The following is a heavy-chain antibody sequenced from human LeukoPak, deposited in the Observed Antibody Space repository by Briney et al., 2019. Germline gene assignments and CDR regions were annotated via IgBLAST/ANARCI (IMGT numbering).Heavy chain of an antibody. V-gene: IGHV3-21*01. Sequence: GGSLRLSCAASGFTFSSYRMNWVRQAPGKGLEWVSSISSSSSYIYYADSVKGRFTISRDNAKNSLYLQMNSLRAEDTAVYYCASAPRYYDILTGYSMQDAFDIWGQGTMVTVSS. CDR1: GFTFSSYR. CDR2: ISSSSSYI. D-gene: IGHD3-9*01. CDR3: ASAPRYYDILTGYSMQDAFDI. J-gene: IGHJ3*02.